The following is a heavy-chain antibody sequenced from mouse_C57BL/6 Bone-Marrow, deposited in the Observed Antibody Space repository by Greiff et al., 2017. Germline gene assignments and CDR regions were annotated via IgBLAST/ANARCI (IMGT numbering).Heavy chain of an antibody. V-gene: IGHV1-81*01. CDR3: ARPYGSLWFAY. D-gene: IGHD1-1*01. Sequence: QVQLQQSGAELARPGASVKLSCKASGYTFTSYGISWVKQRTGQGLEWIGEIYPRSGNTYYNEKFKGKATLTADKSSSTAYMELRSLTSEDSAVYFCARPYGSLWFAYWGQGTLVTVSA. J-gene: IGHJ3*01. CDR1: GYTFTSYG. CDR2: IYPRSGNT.